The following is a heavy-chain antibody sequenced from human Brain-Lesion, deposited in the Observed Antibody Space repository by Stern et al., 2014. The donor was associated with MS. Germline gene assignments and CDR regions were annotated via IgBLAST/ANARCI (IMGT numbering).Heavy chain of an antibody. CDR3: ARGRVVPGFQYYATDV. J-gene: IGHJ6*02. D-gene: IGHD2-2*01. V-gene: IGHV4-61*02. CDR1: GGSISSGAYY. CDR2: ILNNGRT. Sequence: VQLVESGPGLVKPSQTLSLSCTVSGGSISSGAYYWSWIRQPAGKGLEWIGRILNNGRTSYNPPLKSRVTTSKDTSNNQLSLLLNSMTAADTAVYYCARGRVVPGFQYYATDVWGQGTTVIVSS.